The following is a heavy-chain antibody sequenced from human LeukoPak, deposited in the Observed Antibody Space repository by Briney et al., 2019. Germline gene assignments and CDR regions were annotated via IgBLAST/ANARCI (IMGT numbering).Heavy chain of an antibody. J-gene: IGHJ3*02. V-gene: IGHV1-69*05. Sequence: SVKVSCKASGYTFSSYAISWVRQAPGQGLEWMGGIIPIFGTADYAQKFQGRVTITTDESTSTAYMELSSLRSEDTAVYYCARGRSGPAVILSAFDIWGQGTMVTVSS. CDR2: IIPIFGTA. D-gene: IGHD2-2*01. CDR3: ARGRSGPAVILSAFDI. CDR1: GYTFSSYA.